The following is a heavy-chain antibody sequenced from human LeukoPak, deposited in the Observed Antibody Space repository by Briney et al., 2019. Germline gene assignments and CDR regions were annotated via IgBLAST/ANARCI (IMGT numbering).Heavy chain of an antibody. V-gene: IGHV4-59*01. D-gene: IGHD3-16*01. Sequence: SETLSLTCTVSGDSISSYYWSWIRQPPGKGLEWIGYIYYSGSTNYNPSLKSRVTISVDTSKNQVSLNLSSVTAADTAVYFCAREAAGGVSGGYYFDYWGQGTLVTVSS. CDR2: IYYSGST. CDR1: GDSISSYY. CDR3: AREAAGGVSGGYYFDY. J-gene: IGHJ4*02.